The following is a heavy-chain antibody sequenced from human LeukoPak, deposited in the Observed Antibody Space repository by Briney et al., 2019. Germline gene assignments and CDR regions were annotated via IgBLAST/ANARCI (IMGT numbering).Heavy chain of an antibody. V-gene: IGHV1-2*04. D-gene: IGHD3-10*01. CDR3: ARDHYYGSGSYGMDV. Sequence: GASVKVSCKASGYTFTGYYIHWVRQAPGQGLEWMGWINPNSGGTNYAQKFQGWVTMTRDTSISTAYMELSRLRSDDTAVYYCARDHYYGSGSYGMDVWGQGTTVTVSS. J-gene: IGHJ6*02. CDR1: GYTFTGYY. CDR2: INPNSGGT.